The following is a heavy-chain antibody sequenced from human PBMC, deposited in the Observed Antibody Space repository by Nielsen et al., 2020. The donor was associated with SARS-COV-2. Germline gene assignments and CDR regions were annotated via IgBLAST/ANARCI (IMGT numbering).Heavy chain of an antibody. J-gene: IGHJ4*02. CDR2: ISWNSGSI. Sequence: GGSLRLSCAASGFTFDDYAMHWVRQAPGKGLEWVSGISWNSGSIGYADSVKGRFTISRDNSKNTLYLQLNSLRAEDTALYYCARNFVTKLDYWGQGTLVIVSS. V-gene: IGHV3-9*01. CDR3: ARNFVTKLDY. CDR1: GFTFDDYA. D-gene: IGHD2-21*01.